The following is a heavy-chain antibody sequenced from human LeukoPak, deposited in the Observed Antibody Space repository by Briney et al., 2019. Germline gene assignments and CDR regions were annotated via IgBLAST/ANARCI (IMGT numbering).Heavy chain of an antibody. CDR2: IEYDGSRE. J-gene: IGHJ6*02. D-gene: IGHD3-10*01. CDR1: GFIFSKHG. CDR3: AKLNYYGSGSYWSYYYGMDV. V-gene: IGHV3-30*02. Sequence: HSGGSLRLSCATSGFIFSKHGMHWVRQAPGKGLEWVAFIEYDGSREYVDSVKGRFTVSRDNSENTLYLQMNSLRAEDTAVYYCAKLNYYGSGSYWSYYYGMDVWGQGTTVTVSS.